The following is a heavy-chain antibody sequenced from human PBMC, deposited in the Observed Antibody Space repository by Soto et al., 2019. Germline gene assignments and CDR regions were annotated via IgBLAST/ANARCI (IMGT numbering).Heavy chain of an antibody. D-gene: IGHD4-4*01. V-gene: IGHV3-66*01. CDR3: ARDRSYSNYDGFDY. CDR2: FFSDGRT. J-gene: IGHJ4*02. CDR1: GFTVSSNY. Sequence: EVQLVESGGGLVQPGGSLRLSCAASGFTVSSNYMNLVRQAPGKGLEWVSVFFSDGRTYYAESVKGRFTMSRDNSKNTLYLRMNRLRAEDTAVYYCARDRSYSNYDGFDYWGQGTLVTVSS.